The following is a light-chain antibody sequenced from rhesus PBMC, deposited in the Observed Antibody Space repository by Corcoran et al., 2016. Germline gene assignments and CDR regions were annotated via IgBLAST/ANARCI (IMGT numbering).Light chain of an antibody. CDR1: QSLLASADGNTY. CDR2: EVS. Sequence: DIVMTQTPLSLPVTPGEPASISCSSSQSLLASADGNTYLDWYLQKPGQSPQLLIYEVSNRATGVPDRFSGSGSDTDVTLKISRVEAEDVGVYYCMQAVEVPLTFGGGTKVEIK. CDR3: MQAVEVPLT. V-gene: IGKV2-104*02. J-gene: IGKJ4*01.